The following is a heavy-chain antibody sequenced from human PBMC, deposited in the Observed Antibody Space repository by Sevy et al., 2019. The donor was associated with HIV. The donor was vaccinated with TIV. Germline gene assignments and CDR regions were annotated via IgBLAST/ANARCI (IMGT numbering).Heavy chain of an antibody. D-gene: IGHD3-22*01. CDR3: HGDYDSSQLASYYYYGMDV. J-gene: IGHJ6*02. Sequence: GGSLRLSCAASGFTFSTYSMTWVRQVPGKGLEWVSSISSSSGYIYYRDSVKGRFTISRDNAKSSLYLQMNSLRAEDTAVYYCHGDYDSSQLASYYYYGMDVWGQGTTVTVSS. V-gene: IGHV3-21*04. CDR1: GFTFSTYS. CDR2: ISSSSGYI.